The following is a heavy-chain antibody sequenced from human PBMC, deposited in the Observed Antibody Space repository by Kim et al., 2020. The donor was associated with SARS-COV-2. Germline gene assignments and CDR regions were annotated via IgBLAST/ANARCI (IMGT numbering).Heavy chain of an antibody. CDR1: GYTFTGYY. CDR3: ARDRSGGNDVFDI. V-gene: IGHV1-2*06. D-gene: IGHD3-16*01. J-gene: IGHJ3*02. Sequence: ASVKVSCKASGYTFTGYYMHWVRQAPGQGLEWMGRINPNSGGTNYAQKFQGRVTMTRDTSISTAYMELSRLTSDDTAVYYCARDRSGGNDVFDIWGQGTVVTVSS. CDR2: INPNSGGT.